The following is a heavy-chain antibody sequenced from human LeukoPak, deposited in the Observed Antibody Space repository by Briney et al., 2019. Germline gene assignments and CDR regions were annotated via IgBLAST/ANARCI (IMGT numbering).Heavy chain of an antibody. CDR3: VIDPRTVTTRDYNYYGMDV. V-gene: IGHV3-23*01. Sequence: GWSLRLSCAASGFTFSSYAMSWVRQAPGKGLEWVSVISDSGGSTYYADSVKGRFTISRDNSKNTLYLQMNGLRAEDTAAYHCVIDPRTVTTRDYNYYGMDVWGLGTTVTVSS. CDR2: ISDSGGST. J-gene: IGHJ6*02. D-gene: IGHD4-17*01. CDR1: GFTFSSYA.